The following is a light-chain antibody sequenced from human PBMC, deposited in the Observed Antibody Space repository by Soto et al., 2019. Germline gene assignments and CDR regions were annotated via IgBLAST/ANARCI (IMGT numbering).Light chain of an antibody. Sequence: DIQMTQSPSSLSASVGDRVTITCRASQSITSFLNWYQHKPGKAPNLLIYAASSLQSGVPSRFSGSGSGTDFTLTISSLQPEDFATYYCQQSDSTPYTFGQGTKLEI. CDR1: QSITSF. J-gene: IGKJ2*01. CDR3: QQSDSTPYT. CDR2: AAS. V-gene: IGKV1-39*01.